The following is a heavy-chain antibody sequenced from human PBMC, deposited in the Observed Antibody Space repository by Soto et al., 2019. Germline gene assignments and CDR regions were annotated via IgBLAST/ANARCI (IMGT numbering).Heavy chain of an antibody. CDR2: TYYRSKWYN. D-gene: IGHD2-2*01. Sequence: SQTLSLTCAISGDSVSSNSAAWNWIRQSPSRGLEWLGRTYYRSKWYNDYAVSVKSRITINPDTSKNQFSLQLNSVTPEDTAVYYCARDPLFRVVPAASSRYSYYGMDVSGPGTTVTVSS. J-gene: IGHJ6*02. CDR3: ARDPLFRVVPAASSRYSYYGMDV. V-gene: IGHV6-1*01. CDR1: GDSVSSNSAA.